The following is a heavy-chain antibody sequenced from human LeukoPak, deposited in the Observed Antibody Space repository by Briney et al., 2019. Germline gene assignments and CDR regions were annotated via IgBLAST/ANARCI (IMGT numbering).Heavy chain of an antibody. V-gene: IGHV3-74*01. CDR3: ARAPSEIGGYYPEYFRH. CDR1: GLTFSSYW. J-gene: IGHJ1*01. CDR2: IKSDGGN. Sequence: GGSLRLSCAASGLTFSSYWMHWGRQAPGHGLRCVSRIKSDGGNNYADSVKRRFTISRDNAKNTVSLQMNSLRAEDTGVYYCARAPSEIGGYYPEYFRHWGQGTLVTVSS. D-gene: IGHD3-22*01.